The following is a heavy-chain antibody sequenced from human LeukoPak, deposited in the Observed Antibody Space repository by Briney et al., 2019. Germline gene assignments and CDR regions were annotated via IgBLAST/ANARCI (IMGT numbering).Heavy chain of an antibody. Sequence: GGSLRLSCAASGFTVSSNYMSWVRQAPGKGLEWVSVIYSGGSTYYADSVKGRFTISRDNAKNSLYLQMNSPRAEDTAVYYCARDIGYCSSTSCYPKYYFDYWGQGTLVTVSS. CDR2: IYSGGST. CDR3: ARDIGYCSSTSCYPKYYFDY. V-gene: IGHV3-53*01. CDR1: GFTVSSNY. J-gene: IGHJ4*02. D-gene: IGHD2-2*01.